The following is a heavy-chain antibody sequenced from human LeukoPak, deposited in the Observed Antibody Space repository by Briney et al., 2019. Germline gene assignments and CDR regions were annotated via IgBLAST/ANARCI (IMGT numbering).Heavy chain of an antibody. J-gene: IGHJ4*02. CDR1: GFTVSTNY. CDR2: IYSGGDT. CDR3: ASGPRGYSYGYLDY. V-gene: IGHV3-53*01. Sequence: GGSLRLSCAASGFTVSTNYMTWVRQAPGKGLEWVSIIYSGGDTYYADSVKGRFTISRDNSKNTLYLQTNSLRAEDTAVYYCASGPRGYSYGYLDYWGQGTLVTVSS. D-gene: IGHD5-18*01.